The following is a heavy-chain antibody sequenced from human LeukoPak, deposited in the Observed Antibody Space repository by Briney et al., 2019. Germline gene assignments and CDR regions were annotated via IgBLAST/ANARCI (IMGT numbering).Heavy chain of an antibody. D-gene: IGHD1-7*01. Sequence: ASVKVSCKASGYTFTGYDINWVRQDTGQGLEWMGWMNPNSGNTGYAQKFQGRVTMTRNTSISTAYMELSSLRSEDTAVYYCAREFRNYADYWGQGTLVTVSS. CDR2: MNPNSGNT. V-gene: IGHV1-8*01. CDR3: AREFRNYADY. CDR1: GYTFTGYD. J-gene: IGHJ4*02.